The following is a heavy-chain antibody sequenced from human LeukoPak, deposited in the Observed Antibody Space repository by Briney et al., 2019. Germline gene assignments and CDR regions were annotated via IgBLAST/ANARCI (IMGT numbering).Heavy chain of an antibody. V-gene: IGHV3-9*01. CDR3: AKVIFVVVTAGPLDY. Sequence: PGGSLRLSCAASGFTFDDYAMHWVRQAPGKGLEWVSGISWNSGSIGYADSVKGRFTISRDNAKNSLYLQMNSLRAEDTALYYCAKVIFVVVTAGPLDYWGQGTLVTVSS. J-gene: IGHJ4*02. CDR1: GFTFDDYA. D-gene: IGHD2-21*02. CDR2: ISWNSGSI.